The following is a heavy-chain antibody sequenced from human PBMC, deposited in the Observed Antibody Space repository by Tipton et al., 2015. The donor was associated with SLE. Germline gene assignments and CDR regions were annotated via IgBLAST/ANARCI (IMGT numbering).Heavy chain of an antibody. D-gene: IGHD5-12*01. J-gene: IGHJ4*02. CDR1: GFTFSSYT. CDR3: ARIYSGYEFDY. V-gene: IGHV3-30*04. Sequence: SLRLSCTASGFTFSSYTMHWVRQAPGKGLEWVAVISYDGSNKYYADSVKGRFTISRDTSKNTLYLQMNSLRAEDTALYYCARIYSGYEFDYWGQGTLVTVSS. CDR2: ISYDGSNK.